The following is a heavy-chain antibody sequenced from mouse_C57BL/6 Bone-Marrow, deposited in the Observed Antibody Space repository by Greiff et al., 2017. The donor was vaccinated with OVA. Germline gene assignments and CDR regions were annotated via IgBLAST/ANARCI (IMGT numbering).Heavy chain of an antibody. CDR3: ARGGFYSNYDAMDY. V-gene: IGHV3-6*01. D-gene: IGHD2-5*01. CDR1: GYSIPSGYY. Sequence: EVKLVESGPGLVKPSQSLSLTCSVTGYSIPSGYYWNWIRQFPGNKLEWMGYISYDGSNNYNPSLKNRISITRDTSKNQSFLKLNSLTTENTATYYCARGGFYSNYDAMDYWGQGTSVTVSS. J-gene: IGHJ4*01. CDR2: ISYDGSN.